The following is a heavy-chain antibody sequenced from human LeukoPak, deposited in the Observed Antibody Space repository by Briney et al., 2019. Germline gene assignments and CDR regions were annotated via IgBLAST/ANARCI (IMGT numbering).Heavy chain of an antibody. Sequence: PGGSLRLSCAASGFTFSSYWMSWVRQAPGKGLEWVANIKQDGSEKNYVDSVKGRFTMSRDNAKNSLYLQMNSLRAEDTAVYYCARAYSGRYGLGYYYMDVWGKGTTVTISS. CDR3: ARAYSGRYGLGYYYMDV. CDR2: IKQDGSEK. V-gene: IGHV3-7*01. CDR1: GFTFSSYW. J-gene: IGHJ6*03. D-gene: IGHD1-26*01.